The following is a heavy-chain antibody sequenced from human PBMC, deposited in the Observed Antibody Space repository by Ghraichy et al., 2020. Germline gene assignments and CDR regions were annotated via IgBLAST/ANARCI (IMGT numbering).Heavy chain of an antibody. Sequence: SETLSLTCTVSGGSISSYYWSWIRQPPGKGLEWIGYIYYSGSTNYNPSLKSRVTISVDTSKNQFSLKLSSVTAADTAVYYCARDRRLWDVWGQGTTVTVSS. CDR2: IYYSGST. D-gene: IGHD3-16*01. CDR1: GGSISSYY. CDR3: ARDRRLWDV. V-gene: IGHV4-59*01. J-gene: IGHJ6*02.